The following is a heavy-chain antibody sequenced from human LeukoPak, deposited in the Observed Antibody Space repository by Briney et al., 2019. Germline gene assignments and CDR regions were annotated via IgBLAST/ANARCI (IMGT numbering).Heavy chain of an antibody. V-gene: IGHV1-18*01. Sequence: ASVKVSCKASGYTFTSYGISWVRQAPGQGLEWMGWISAYNGNTNYAQKLQGRVTMTTDTSTSTAYMELRSLRSDDTAVYYCARARRWAVAGTSDYWGQGTLVTVSS. D-gene: IGHD6-19*01. CDR1: GYTFTSYG. CDR2: ISAYNGNT. J-gene: IGHJ4*02. CDR3: ARARRWAVAGTSDY.